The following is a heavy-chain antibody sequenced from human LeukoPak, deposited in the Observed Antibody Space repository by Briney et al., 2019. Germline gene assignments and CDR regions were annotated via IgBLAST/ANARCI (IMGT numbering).Heavy chain of an antibody. CDR2: VHSDGGSN. J-gene: IGHJ4*02. V-gene: IGHV3-74*01. CDR3: ARGGSGCFDY. D-gene: IGHD6-19*01. CDR1: GFSFSSYW. Sequence: GGSLRLSCAASGFSFSSYWMHWVRQAPGEGLVWVSLVHSDGGSNSYADSVKGRFTISRDNARNTVYLQMNSLRVEDTAVYYCARGGSGCFDYWGQGTLVTVSS.